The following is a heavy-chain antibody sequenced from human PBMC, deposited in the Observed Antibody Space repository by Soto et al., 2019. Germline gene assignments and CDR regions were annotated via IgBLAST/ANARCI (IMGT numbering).Heavy chain of an antibody. V-gene: IGHV1-69*13. CDR3: ARSIAVAGTAYDY. D-gene: IGHD6-19*01. CDR1: GGTFSSYA. J-gene: IGHJ4*02. Sequence: SVKVSWKASGGTFSSYAISWVRQAPGQGLEWMGGIIPIFGTANYAQKFQGRVTITADESTSTAYMELSSLRSEDTAVYYCARSIAVAGTAYDYWGQGTLVTVSS. CDR2: IIPIFGTA.